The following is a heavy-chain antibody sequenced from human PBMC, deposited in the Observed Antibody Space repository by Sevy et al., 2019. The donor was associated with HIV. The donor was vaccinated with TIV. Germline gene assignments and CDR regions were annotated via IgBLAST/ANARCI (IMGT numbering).Heavy chain of an antibody. Sequence: GGSLRLSCAATGFTFSNYAMHWVRQAPGKGMEWVAIIWSDGAYQYHGASVKVRFTISRDNSKNTLYLQMNNVRVEDTAVYYCARGGYYYDNAAYYALDSWGQGTLVTVSS. D-gene: IGHD3-22*01. CDR2: IWSDGAYQ. V-gene: IGHV3-33*01. CDR1: GFTFSNYA. J-gene: IGHJ4*02. CDR3: ARGGYYYDNAAYYALDS.